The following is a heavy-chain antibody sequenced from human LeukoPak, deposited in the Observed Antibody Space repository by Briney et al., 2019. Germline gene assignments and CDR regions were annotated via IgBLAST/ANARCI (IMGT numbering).Heavy chain of an antibody. J-gene: IGHJ5*02. CDR3: ARVHCSGGSCYSLRAVNWFDP. CDR1: GFTVSSNS. CDR2: IYSDNT. V-gene: IGHV3-53*01. Sequence: GGSLRLSCTVSGFTVSSNSMSWVRQAPGKGLEWVSFIYSDNTHYSDSVKGRFTISRDNSKNTLYLQMNSLRAEDTAVYYCARVHCSGGSCYSLRAVNWFDPWGQGTLVTVSS. D-gene: IGHD2-15*01.